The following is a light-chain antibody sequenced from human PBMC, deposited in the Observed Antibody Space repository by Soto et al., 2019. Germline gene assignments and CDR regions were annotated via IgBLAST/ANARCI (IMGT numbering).Light chain of an antibody. CDR3: QSYDSSLSGYV. CDR2: ENN. J-gene: IGLJ1*01. V-gene: IGLV1-40*01. CDR1: SSNIGAGYE. Sequence: QSVLTQPPSVSKAPGQRVTISCTGSSSNIGAGYEAHWYQQVPGTAPKLLIYENNNRPSGVPDRFSGSKSGTSASLAITGLQAEDAAEYYCQSYDSSLSGYVFGTGTKLTVL.